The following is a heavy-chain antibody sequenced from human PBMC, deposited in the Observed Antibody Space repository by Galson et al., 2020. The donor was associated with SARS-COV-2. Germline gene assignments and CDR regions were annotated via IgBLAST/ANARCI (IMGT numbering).Heavy chain of an antibody. CDR3: TTGVPNSGSYAPYYYYGMDV. V-gene: IGHV3-15*01. CDR1: GFTFSNAW. CDR2: IKSKTDGGTT. J-gene: IGHJ6*02. D-gene: IGHD3-10*01. Sequence: GGSLRLSCAASGFTFSNAWMSWVRQAPGKGLEWVGRIKSKTDGGTTDYAAPVKGRFTISRDDSKNTLYLQMNSLKTEDTAVYYCTTGVPNSGSYAPYYYYGMDVWGQGTTVTVSS.